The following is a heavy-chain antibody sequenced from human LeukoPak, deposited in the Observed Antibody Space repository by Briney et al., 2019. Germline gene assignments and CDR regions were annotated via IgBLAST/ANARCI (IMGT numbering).Heavy chain of an antibody. V-gene: IGHV3-74*01. CDR3: IKDDGHYGIDY. J-gene: IGHJ4*02. D-gene: IGHD4-17*01. CDR1: GFTFNSSW. Sequence: GGSLRLSCEASGFTFNSSWMHWVRQAPGKGLVWVSRLNTDGTYTAYADSVKGRFTISRDNAKNTLFLQMNSLRAEDTAFYYCIKDDGHYGIDYWGQGTLVTVSS. CDR2: LNTDGTYT.